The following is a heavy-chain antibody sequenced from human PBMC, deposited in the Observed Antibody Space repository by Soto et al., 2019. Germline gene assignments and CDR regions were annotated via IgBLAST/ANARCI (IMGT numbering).Heavy chain of an antibody. CDR1: GGSISSGGYY. V-gene: IGHV4-31*03. Sequence: PSETLSLTCTVSGGSISSGGYYWSWIRQHPGKGLEWIGYIYYSGSTYYNPSLKSRVTISVDTSKNQFSLKLSSVTAADTAVYYCARGPYYYDSSGRFPYYFDYWGQGTLVTVSS. J-gene: IGHJ4*02. CDR3: ARGPYYYDSSGRFPYYFDY. D-gene: IGHD3-22*01. CDR2: IYYSGST.